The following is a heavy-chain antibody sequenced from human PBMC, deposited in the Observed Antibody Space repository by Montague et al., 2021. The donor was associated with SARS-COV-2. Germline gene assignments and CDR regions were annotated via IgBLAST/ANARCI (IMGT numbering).Heavy chain of an antibody. V-gene: IGHV4-59*01. J-gene: IGHJ6*02. Sequence: SETLSLTCTVFGGSISSYYWSWIRQPPGRGLQWTGYISYSGSTNYNPSLKRRVTISVDTSKNHFTLRLSSVTAADTAVKYCANCRRTQLLVGTLYYGMDVWGQGTTVTVSS. CDR2: ISYSGST. CDR1: GGSISSYY. CDR3: ANCRRTQLLVGTLYYGMDV. D-gene: IGHD2-2*01.